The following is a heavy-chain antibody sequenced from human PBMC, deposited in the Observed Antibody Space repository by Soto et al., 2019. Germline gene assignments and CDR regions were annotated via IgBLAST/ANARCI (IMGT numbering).Heavy chain of an antibody. D-gene: IGHD1-26*01. CDR1: GFTFDDYA. CDR3: ARSFSDSYYDLDF. CDR2: ISWNSASM. V-gene: IGHV3-9*01. Sequence: GGSLTLSCAASGFTFDDYAMHWVRQAPGKGLEWVSGISWNSASMDYADSVKDRFSISRDNAENSLYLQMNILKIEDTAFYYLARSFSDSYYDLDFWGQGTLVTVSS. J-gene: IGHJ4*02.